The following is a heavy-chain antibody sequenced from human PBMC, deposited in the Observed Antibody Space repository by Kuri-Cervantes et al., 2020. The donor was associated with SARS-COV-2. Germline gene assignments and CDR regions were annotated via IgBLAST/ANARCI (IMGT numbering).Heavy chain of an antibody. CDR1: GFTFDDYA. Sequence: GGSLRLSCAASGFTFDDYAMHWVRQAPGKGLGWVSGISWNSGSIGYADSVKGRFTISRDNSKNTLYLQMNSLRAEDTAVYYCARVRATVPNYYYYYYYMDVWGKGTTVTVSS. CDR3: ARVRATVPNYYYYYYYMDV. D-gene: IGHD4-11*01. V-gene: IGHV3-9*01. J-gene: IGHJ6*03. CDR2: ISWNSGSI.